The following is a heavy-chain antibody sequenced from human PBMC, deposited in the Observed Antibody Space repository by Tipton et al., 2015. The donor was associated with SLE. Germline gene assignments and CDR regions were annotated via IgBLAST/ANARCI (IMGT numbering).Heavy chain of an antibody. CDR1: GFTFSSYS. Sequence: SLRLSCAASGFTFSSYSMNWVRQAPGKGLEWVSSISSSGRYIYYADSVKGRFTISRDNAKNSLYLQMNSLRAEDTAVYYCARDVAAAGPEGAFDIWGQGTLVTVSS. V-gene: IGHV3-21*01. D-gene: IGHD6-13*01. J-gene: IGHJ4*02. CDR2: ISSSGRYI. CDR3: ARDVAAAGPEGAFDI.